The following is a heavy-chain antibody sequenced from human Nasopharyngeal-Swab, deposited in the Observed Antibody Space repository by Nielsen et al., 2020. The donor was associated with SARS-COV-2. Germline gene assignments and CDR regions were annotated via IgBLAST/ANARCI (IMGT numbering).Heavy chain of an antibody. D-gene: IGHD6-13*01. J-gene: IGHJ3*02. CDR3: AKDRGSLVLEAFDI. CDR1: GFTFSSYG. Sequence: GESLKISCAASGFTFSSYGMHWVRQAPGKGLEWVAVISYDGSNKNYADSVKGRFTISRDNSKNTLYLQMNSLRAEDTAVYYCAKDRGSLVLEAFDIWGQGTMVTVSS. CDR2: ISYDGSNK. V-gene: IGHV3-30*18.